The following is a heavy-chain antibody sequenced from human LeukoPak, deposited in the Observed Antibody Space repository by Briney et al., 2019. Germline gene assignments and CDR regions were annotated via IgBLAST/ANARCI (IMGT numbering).Heavy chain of an antibody. CDR3: ARDRMYSSGWSPGFDP. V-gene: IGHV4-31*03. J-gene: IGHJ5*02. CDR1: GGSFSSGGYY. Sequence: SETLTLTCTVSGGSFSSGGYYWSWIGPHPGKGLEWIGYIYYRGSTYYNPSLKSRVTISVDTSKNQFSLKLSSVTAADTAVYYCARDRMYSSGWSPGFDPWGQGTLVTVSS. D-gene: IGHD6-19*01. CDR2: IYYRGST.